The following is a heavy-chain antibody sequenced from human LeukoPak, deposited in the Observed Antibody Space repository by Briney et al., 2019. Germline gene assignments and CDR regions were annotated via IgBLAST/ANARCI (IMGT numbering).Heavy chain of an antibody. CDR2: INSDGSST. Sequence: GGSLRLSCAASGFTFSSYWMHWVRQAPGKGLVWVSRINSDGSSTSYADSVKGRFTISRDNAKNTLYLQMNSLRAEDTAVYYCASDRIRTFGMDVWGQGTTVTVSS. D-gene: IGHD1-14*01. CDR3: ASDRIRTFGMDV. J-gene: IGHJ6*02. CDR1: GFTFSSYW. V-gene: IGHV3-74*01.